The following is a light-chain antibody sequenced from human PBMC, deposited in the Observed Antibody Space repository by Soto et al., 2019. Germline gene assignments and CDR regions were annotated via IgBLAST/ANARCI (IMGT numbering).Light chain of an antibody. V-gene: IGKV1-9*01. J-gene: IGKJ2*01. CDR1: QGINSF. CDR2: GAS. Sequence: IQLTQSPSSLSASVGDRVTITCRASQGINSFLAWYQQKPGKAPKLLIYGASTLQSGVPSRFSGSGSGTDCTPTISSVEPEDFATYYCQQLTNYRFTFGQGTKLQIK. CDR3: QQLTNYRFT.